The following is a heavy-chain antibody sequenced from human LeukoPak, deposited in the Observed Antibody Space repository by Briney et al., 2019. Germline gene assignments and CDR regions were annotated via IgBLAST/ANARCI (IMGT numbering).Heavy chain of an antibody. Sequence: PGGSLRLSCVASGFTFSAYWMSWVRQAPGKGLEWVANIKPDGNEKYYVDSVKGRFTISRDNAKDSVYLQMSSLRAEDTAVYYCTSTAVAGPGFYGGQGTLVIVSS. J-gene: IGHJ4*02. CDR1: GFTFSAYW. V-gene: IGHV3-7*01. D-gene: IGHD6-19*01. CDR3: TSTAVAGPGFY. CDR2: IKPDGNEK.